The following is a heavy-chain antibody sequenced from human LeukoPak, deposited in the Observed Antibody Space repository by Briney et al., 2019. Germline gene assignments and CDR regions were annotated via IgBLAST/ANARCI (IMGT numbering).Heavy chain of an antibody. V-gene: IGHV4-34*01. CDR2: VAHKGPTVYSPTLNR. CDR3: VRQGTNSGYYLLDY. CDR1: GAALSEYY. J-gene: IGHJ4*02. D-gene: IGHD3-22*01. Sequence: ASETLSLTCAVYGAALSEYYWSWIRQSPGKGLEWIGEVAHKGPTVYSPTLNRKYNPSFKSRVTMSVDPSKNQFSLKLTSVTVADTATYYCVRQGTNSGYYLLDYWGQGHLVIVSS.